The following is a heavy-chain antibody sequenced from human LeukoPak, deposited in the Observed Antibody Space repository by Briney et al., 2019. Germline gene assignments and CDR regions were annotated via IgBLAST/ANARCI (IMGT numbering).Heavy chain of an antibody. V-gene: IGHV3-66*01. Sequence: GGSLRLSCAASEFSVGSNYMTWVRQAPGKGLEWVSLIYSGGSTYYADSVKGRFTISRDNSKNTLYLQMNSLRAEDTAVYYCARGPSDYHNTWGQGTLVTVSS. J-gene: IGHJ5*01. CDR3: ARGPSDYHNT. D-gene: IGHD4-17*01. CDR2: IYSGGST. CDR1: EFSVGSNY.